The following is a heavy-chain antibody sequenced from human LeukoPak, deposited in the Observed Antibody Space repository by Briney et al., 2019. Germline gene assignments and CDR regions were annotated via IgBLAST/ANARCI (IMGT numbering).Heavy chain of an antibody. CDR3: ARGRLGRIAARPGWFDP. V-gene: IGHV4-39*07. CDR1: GGSISSSSYY. J-gene: IGHJ5*02. D-gene: IGHD6-6*01. Sequence: PSETLSLTCTVSGGSISSSSYYWGWIRQPPGKGLEWIGEINHSGSTNYNPSPKSRVTISVDTSKNQFSLKLSSVTAADTAVYYCARGRLGRIAARPGWFDPWGQGTLVTVSS. CDR2: INHSGST.